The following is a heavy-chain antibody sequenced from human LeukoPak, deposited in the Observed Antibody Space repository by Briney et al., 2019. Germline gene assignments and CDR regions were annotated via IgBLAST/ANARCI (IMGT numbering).Heavy chain of an antibody. CDR3: AKGVDWNPDAFDI. Sequence: GGSLRLSCAASGFTFSNYAMSWVRQAPGKGLEWVSTIYTDGGSSYYADSVKGRFTISRDNSKNTLYLQMNSLRAEDTAVYYCAKGVDWNPDAFDIWGQGTMVTVSS. V-gene: IGHV3-23*01. D-gene: IGHD1-1*01. CDR2: IYTDGGSS. J-gene: IGHJ3*02. CDR1: GFTFSNYA.